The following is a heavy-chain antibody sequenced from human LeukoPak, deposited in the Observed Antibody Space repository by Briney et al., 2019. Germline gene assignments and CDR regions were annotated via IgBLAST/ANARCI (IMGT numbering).Heavy chain of an antibody. D-gene: IGHD6-13*01. CDR3: AKNRGVAAAGPDY. CDR1: GVIFSSYA. CDR2: IGGGTRT. V-gene: IGHV3-23*01. Sequence: GGSLRLSCAASGVIFSSYAMSWVRQAPGKGLEWVSGIGGGTRTYYADSVKGRFTISRDNSKNTLYLQMTSLAAEDTALYYCAKNRGVAAAGPDYWGQGTLVTVSS. J-gene: IGHJ4*02.